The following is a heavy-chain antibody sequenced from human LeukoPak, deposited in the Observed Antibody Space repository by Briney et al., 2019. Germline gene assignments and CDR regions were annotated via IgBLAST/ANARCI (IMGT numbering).Heavy chain of an antibody. CDR1: GASISSYY. V-gene: IGHV4-59*08. D-gene: IGHD4-23*01. J-gene: IGHJ5*02. Sequence: SETLSLTCTVSGASISSYYWSWVRQPPGKGLEWIGYIFYGGSANYNPSLKSRVTISIDTSKNQLSLKLSSVTAADTAVYYCARTSVLDYGGNSFIWFDPWGQGTLVTVSS. CDR3: ARTSVLDYGGNSFIWFDP. CDR2: IFYGGSA.